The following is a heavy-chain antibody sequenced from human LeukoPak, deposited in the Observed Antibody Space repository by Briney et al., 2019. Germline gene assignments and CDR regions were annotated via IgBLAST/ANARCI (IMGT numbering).Heavy chain of an antibody. CDR3: ASCGYDYGDYLVGY. CDR2: ISSSGSTI. CDR1: GFTFSSYE. D-gene: IGHD4-17*01. V-gene: IGHV3-48*03. J-gene: IGHJ4*02. Sequence: GGSLRLSCAASGFTFSSYEMNWVRQAPGKGLEWVSYISSSGSTIYYADSVKGRFTISRDNAKNSLYLQMNSLRAEDTAVYYCASCGYDYGDYLVGYWGQGTLVTVSS.